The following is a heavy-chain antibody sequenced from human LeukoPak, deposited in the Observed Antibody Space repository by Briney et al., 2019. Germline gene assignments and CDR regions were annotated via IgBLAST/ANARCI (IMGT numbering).Heavy chain of an antibody. CDR1: GFTFSSYA. V-gene: IGHV3-23*01. CDR3: AKDPHNMISHYFDY. Sequence: GGSLRPSCAASGFTFSSYAMSWVRQAPGKGLEWVSAISGSGGSTYYADSVKGRFTISRDNSKNTLYLQMNSLRAEDTAVYYCAKDPHNMISHYFDYWGQGTLVTVSS. CDR2: ISGSGGST. J-gene: IGHJ4*02. D-gene: IGHD3-16*01.